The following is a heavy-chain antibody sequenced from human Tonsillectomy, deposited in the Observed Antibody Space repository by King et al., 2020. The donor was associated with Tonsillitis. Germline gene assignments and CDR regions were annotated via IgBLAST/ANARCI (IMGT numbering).Heavy chain of an antibody. CDR2: INPNSGGT. J-gene: IGHJ3*02. Sequence: VQLVESGAEVKKPGASVKVSCKASGYTFTGYYMHWVRQAPGQGLEWMGWINPNSGGTNYAKKFQGRVTMTRDTSISTAYMGLSRLRSDDTAVYYCAREPYSSSWDDAFDIWGQGTMVTVSS. D-gene: IGHD6-13*01. CDR1: GYTFTGYY. V-gene: IGHV1-2*02. CDR3: AREPYSSSWDDAFDI.